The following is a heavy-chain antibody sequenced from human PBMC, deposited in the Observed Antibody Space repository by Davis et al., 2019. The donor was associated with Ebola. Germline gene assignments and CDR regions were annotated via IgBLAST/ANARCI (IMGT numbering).Heavy chain of an antibody. Sequence: GGSLRLSCAASGFTFSSYGMHWVRQAPGKGLEWVAFIRYDASNKYYADSVKGRFTISRDNSKNTLFLQLNSLGVEDTAVYYCAKGGSGWPSDYSYGMGVWGKGTTVTVSS. CDR2: IRYDASNK. V-gene: IGHV3-30*02. CDR3: AKGGSGWPSDYSYGMGV. D-gene: IGHD6-19*01. CDR1: GFTFSSYG. J-gene: IGHJ6*04.